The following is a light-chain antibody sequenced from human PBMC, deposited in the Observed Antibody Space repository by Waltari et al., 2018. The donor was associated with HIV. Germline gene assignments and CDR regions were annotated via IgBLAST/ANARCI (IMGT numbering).Light chain of an antibody. J-gene: IGKJ3*01. Sequence: DIQMTQSPSSLSASVGDRVTITCRASQNIHTFLNWYQQKPGKAPKLLIYAASSLQSGVPTRFSGSGSGTEFTLTISSLQPEDFATYFCLQSNTPPLTFGPGSKVDV. CDR3: LQSNTPPLT. V-gene: IGKV1-39*01. CDR1: QNIHTF. CDR2: AAS.